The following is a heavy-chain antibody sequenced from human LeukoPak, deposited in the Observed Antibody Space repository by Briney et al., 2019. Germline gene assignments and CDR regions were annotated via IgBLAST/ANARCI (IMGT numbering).Heavy chain of an antibody. CDR1: GGSISSSSYY. Sequence: PSETLSLTCTVSGGSISSSSYYWGWIRQPPGKGLEWIGSIYYSGSTYYNPSLKSRVTISVDTSKNQFSLKLSSVTAADTAVYYCARPPGYSGYDWGFDYWGQGTLVTVSS. D-gene: IGHD5-12*01. J-gene: IGHJ4*02. CDR2: IYYSGST. V-gene: IGHV4-39*01. CDR3: ARPPGYSGYDWGFDY.